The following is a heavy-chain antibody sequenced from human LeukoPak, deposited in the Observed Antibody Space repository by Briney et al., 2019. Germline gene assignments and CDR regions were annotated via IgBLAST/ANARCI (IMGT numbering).Heavy chain of an antibody. J-gene: IGHJ4*02. V-gene: IGHV1-8*03. CDR2: MNPNSGNT. CDR3: ARRIAARRIFDY. CDR1: GYTFTSYD. Sequence: ASVKVSCKASGYTFTSYDTNWVRQATGQGLEWMGWMNPNSGNTGYAQKFQGRVTITRNTSISTAYMELSSLRSEDTAVYYCARRIAARRIFDYWGQGTLVTVSS. D-gene: IGHD6-6*01.